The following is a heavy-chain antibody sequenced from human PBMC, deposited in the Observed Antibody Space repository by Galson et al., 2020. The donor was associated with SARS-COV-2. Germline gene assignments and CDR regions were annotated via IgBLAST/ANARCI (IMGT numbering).Heavy chain of an antibody. Sequence: GGSLRLSCAASGFSVSNTYISWVRQAPGKGLEWVSIIRVDGTTVSIDSVKGRFTISRDNSKNALYLQMNTLRAEDTAVYYCAKNGRMAANKRYFDLWGRGTLVTVSS. J-gene: IGHJ2*01. CDR1: GFSVSNTY. CDR2: IRVDGTT. D-gene: IGHD5-12*01. V-gene: IGHV3-53*01. CDR3: AKNGRMAANKRYFDL.